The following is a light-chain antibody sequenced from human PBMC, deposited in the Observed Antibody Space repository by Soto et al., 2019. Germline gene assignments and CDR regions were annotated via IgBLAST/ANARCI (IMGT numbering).Light chain of an antibody. J-gene: IGLJ1*01. V-gene: IGLV1-40*01. Sequence: QAVLTQPPSVSGAPGQRGTISCTGSSSNIGAGYDVHWYQQRPGTAPKLLIFGNNNRPSGVPDRFSGSKSGTSASLAITGLQAEDEGDYYCQSYDSTLSARYVFGTGTKLTVL. CDR3: QSYDSTLSARYV. CDR2: GNN. CDR1: SSNIGAGYD.